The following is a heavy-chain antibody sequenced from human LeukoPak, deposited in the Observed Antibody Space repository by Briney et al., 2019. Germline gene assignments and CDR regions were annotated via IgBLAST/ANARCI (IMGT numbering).Heavy chain of an antibody. CDR1: GGSISSYY. Sequence: KPSETLSLTCTVSGGSISSYYWSWIRQPPGKGLEWIGYIYYSGSTNYNPSLKSRVTISVDTSKNQFSLKLSSVTAADTAVYYCARGIDYWGQGTLVTVSS. V-gene: IGHV4-59*08. CDR3: ARGIDY. J-gene: IGHJ4*02. CDR2: IYYSGST.